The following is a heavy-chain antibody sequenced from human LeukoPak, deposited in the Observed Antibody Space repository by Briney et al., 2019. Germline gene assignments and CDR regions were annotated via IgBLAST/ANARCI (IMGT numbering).Heavy chain of an antibody. V-gene: IGHV3-23*01. CDR2: ISGSGGST. J-gene: IGHJ6*02. Sequence: GGSLRLSCAASGFTFSSYAMSWVRQAPGKGLEWVSAISGSGGSTYYADSVKGRFTISRDNSKNTLYLQMNSLRAEDTAVYYCAKKVVQSGYSNSWARNYYYYYGMDVWGQGTTVTVSS. D-gene: IGHD6-13*01. CDR1: GFTFSSYA. CDR3: AKKVVQSGYSNSWARNYYYYYGMDV.